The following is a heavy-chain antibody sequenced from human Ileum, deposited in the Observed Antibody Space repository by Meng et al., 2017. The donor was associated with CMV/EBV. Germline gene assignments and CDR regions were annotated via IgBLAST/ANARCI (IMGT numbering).Heavy chain of an antibody. V-gene: IGHV4-34*01. CDR2: INHSGST. CDR1: GGSFSGYY. Sequence: SETLSLTCAVYGGSFSGYYWSWIRQPPGKGLEWIGEINHSGSTNYNPSLKSRLTISVDTSKNQFSLKLTSVTAADTAVYYCARVRGLFRYFDYWGQGSLVTVSS. J-gene: IGHJ4*02. CDR3: ARVRGLFRYFDY.